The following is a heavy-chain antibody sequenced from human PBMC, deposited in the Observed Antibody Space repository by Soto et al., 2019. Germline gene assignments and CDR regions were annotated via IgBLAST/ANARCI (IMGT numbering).Heavy chain of an antibody. V-gene: IGHV3-23*01. CDR1: GFTYTSYA. CDR3: AKALRYCTNGVCSKFDY. J-gene: IGHJ4*02. D-gene: IGHD2-8*01. Sequence: GGSLRLSCAASGFTYTSYAMSWVRQAPGKGLEWVSSISGSGGTTYYADSVKGRFTISRDNPKNTLYLQMNSLRAEDTAVYYCAKALRYCTNGVCSKFDYWGQGTLVTVSS. CDR2: ISGSGGTT.